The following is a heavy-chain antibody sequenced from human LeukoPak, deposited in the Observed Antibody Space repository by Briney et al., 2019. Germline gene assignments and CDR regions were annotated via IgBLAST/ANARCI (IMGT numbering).Heavy chain of an antibody. CDR3: ARGYDFWSGYYRDDAFDI. V-gene: IGHV4-59*01. Sequence: TSETLSLTCAVYGGSFSGYYWSWIRQPPGKGLEWIGYIYYSGSTNYNPSLKSRVTISVDTSKNQFSLKLSSVTAADTAVYYCARGYDFWSGYYRDDAFDIWGQGTMVTVSS. CDR1: GGSFSGYY. D-gene: IGHD3-3*01. CDR2: IYYSGST. J-gene: IGHJ3*02.